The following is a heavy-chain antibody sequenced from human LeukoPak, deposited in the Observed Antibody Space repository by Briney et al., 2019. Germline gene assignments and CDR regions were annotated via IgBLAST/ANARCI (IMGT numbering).Heavy chain of an antibody. J-gene: IGHJ4*02. D-gene: IGHD1-26*01. Sequence: PGGSLRLSCEASEFTFSSYWMSWVRQAPGKGLEWVANIKQDGSEKYYVDSVKGRFAISRDNAKNSPYLQMNSLRAEDTAVYYCARDRGGSYAAIDYCGQGTLVTVSS. CDR1: EFTFSSYW. V-gene: IGHV3-7*03. CDR3: ARDRGGSYAAIDY. CDR2: IKQDGSEK.